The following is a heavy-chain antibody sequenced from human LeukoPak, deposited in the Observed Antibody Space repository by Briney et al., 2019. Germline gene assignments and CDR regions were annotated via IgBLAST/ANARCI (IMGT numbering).Heavy chain of an antibody. Sequence: ASVKVSCKASGYIFTSYGISWVRQAPGQGLEWMGWITTDHGNTDCAQKLQGRVTMTTDTSTTTAYMELRSLRSDDTAVYYCARVGEYCTSTSCLDYWGQGTLVTVSS. CDR2: ITTDHGNT. D-gene: IGHD2-2*01. J-gene: IGHJ4*02. V-gene: IGHV1-18*01. CDR3: ARVGEYCTSTSCLDY. CDR1: GYIFTSYG.